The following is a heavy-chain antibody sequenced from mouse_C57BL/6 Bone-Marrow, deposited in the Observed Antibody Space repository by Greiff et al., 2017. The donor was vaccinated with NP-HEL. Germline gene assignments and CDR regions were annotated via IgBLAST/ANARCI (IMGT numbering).Heavy chain of an antibody. V-gene: IGHV5-4*01. CDR2: ISDGGSYT. D-gene: IGHD1-1*01. CDR3: ARDYGSSYYFDY. CDR1: GFTFSSYA. J-gene: IGHJ2*01. Sequence: EVQLVESGGGLVKPGGSLKLSRAASGFTFSSYAMSWVRQTPEKRPEWVGTISDGGSYTYYPDNVKGRFTISRDNATNNLYIQMSHLKSGDTAVYYCARDYGSSYYFDYWGQGTTLTVSS.